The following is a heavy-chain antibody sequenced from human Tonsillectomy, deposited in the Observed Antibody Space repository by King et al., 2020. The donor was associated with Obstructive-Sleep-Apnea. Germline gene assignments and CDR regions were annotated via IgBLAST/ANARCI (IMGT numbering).Heavy chain of an antibody. J-gene: IGHJ3*02. CDR3: ARDHPNTSSSSWYRGDAFDI. V-gene: IGHV3-53*04. CDR1: GLTVSNNY. D-gene: IGHD6-13*01. Sequence: VQLVESGGGLVQPGGSLRLSCVASGLTVSNNYMSWVRQAPGKGLERVSGIYSGGATYYADSEKGRFTVSRHSSKNTLYLQMNSLRVEDTAVYYCARDHPNTSSSSWYRGDAFDIWGQGTMVTVSS. CDR2: IYSGGAT.